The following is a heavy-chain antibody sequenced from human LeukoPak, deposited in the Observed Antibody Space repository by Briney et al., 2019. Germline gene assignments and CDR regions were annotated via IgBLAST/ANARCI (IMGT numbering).Heavy chain of an antibody. D-gene: IGHD1-26*01. CDR3: ARGRELLVDY. Sequence: SETLSLTCTVSGGSISSYYWSWIRQPPGKGLEWIGSIYYSGSTNYNPSLKSRVTISVDTSKNQFSLKLRSVTAADTAVYYCARGRELLVDYWGQGTLVTVSS. CDR1: GGSISSYY. V-gene: IGHV4-59*08. CDR2: IYYSGST. J-gene: IGHJ4*02.